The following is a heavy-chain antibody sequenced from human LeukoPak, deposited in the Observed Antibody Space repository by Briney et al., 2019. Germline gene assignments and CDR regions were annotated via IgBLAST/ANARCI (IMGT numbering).Heavy chain of an antibody. CDR1: GGSFSVYY. CDR3: ARATGYHYYDSSGYYPDAFDI. CDR2: INHSGST. D-gene: IGHD3-22*01. J-gene: IGHJ3*02. Sequence: SETLSLTCAVYGGSFSVYYWSWIRQPPGKGLEWIGEINHSGSTNYNPSLKSRVTISVDTSKNQFSLKLSSVTAADTAVYYCARATGYHYYDSSGYYPDAFDIWGQGTMVTVSS. V-gene: IGHV4-34*01.